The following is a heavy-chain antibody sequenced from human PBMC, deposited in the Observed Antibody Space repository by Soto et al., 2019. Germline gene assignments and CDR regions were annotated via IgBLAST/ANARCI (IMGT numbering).Heavy chain of an antibody. Sequence: GASVKVSCKASGYSVYSYGISWVRQAPGQGLEWMGWISAYNANTNYAQKFQGRVTLTTDTSTDTAYMELRSLTSDDTAVYYCKRDGIALAGTFDYWGQGTLVTVSS. CDR3: KRDGIALAGTFDY. CDR2: ISAYNANT. J-gene: IGHJ4*02. D-gene: IGHD6-19*01. CDR1: GYSVYSYG. V-gene: IGHV1-18*01.